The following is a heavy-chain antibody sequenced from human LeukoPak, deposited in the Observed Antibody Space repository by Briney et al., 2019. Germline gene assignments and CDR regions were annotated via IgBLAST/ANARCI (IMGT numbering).Heavy chain of an antibody. Sequence: GGSLRLSCTASGFTLSSYEMSWIRQAPGKGLEWVSSIDYSGGSTYYADSVKGRFTISRDNSKNTLYLQLNSLRGDDTAVYYCAKLEDIVVVVAATGSGHAFDIWGQGTMVTVSS. J-gene: IGHJ3*02. D-gene: IGHD2-15*01. CDR3: AKLEDIVVVVAATGSGHAFDI. CDR1: GFTLSSYE. CDR2: IDYSGGST. V-gene: IGHV3-23*01.